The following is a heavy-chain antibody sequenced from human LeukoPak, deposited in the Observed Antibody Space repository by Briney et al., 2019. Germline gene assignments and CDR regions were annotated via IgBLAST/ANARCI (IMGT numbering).Heavy chain of an antibody. D-gene: IGHD6-13*01. V-gene: IGHV3-23*01. Sequence: PGGSLRLSRAASVFTFRSYGMSSVRPAPGKGPERVSSISGSGGYTYYAHSVQGRFNISRDNYKNTLSLQMNSLRAEDAAIYYWSTSPDIEAAGTLYYLDFWGQGTLVSVSS. CDR2: ISGSGGYT. CDR1: VFTFRSYG. CDR3: STSPDIEAAGTLYYLDF. J-gene: IGHJ4*02.